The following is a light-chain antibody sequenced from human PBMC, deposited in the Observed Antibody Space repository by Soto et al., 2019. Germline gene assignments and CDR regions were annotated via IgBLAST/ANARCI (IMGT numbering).Light chain of an antibody. Sequence: EIVLTQSPGILSLSPGERASLSCGASQSITSSFLAWYQQKPGQAPRLLISGASTRAAGIPDRFSGSGSGTDFTLTISSLEPEDFAVYYCQQYGKLPITFGQGTRLEIK. CDR3: QQYGKLPIT. CDR1: QSITSSF. V-gene: IGKV3-20*01. CDR2: GAS. J-gene: IGKJ5*01.